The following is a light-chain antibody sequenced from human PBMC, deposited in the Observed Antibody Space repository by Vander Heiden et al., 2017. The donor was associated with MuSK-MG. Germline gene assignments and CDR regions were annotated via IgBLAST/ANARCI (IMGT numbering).Light chain of an antibody. CDR2: AAS. Sequence: DIQMTQSPSSLSASVGDRVTITCRASQSISSYLNWYQQKPGKAPKLLIYAASSLQSRVPSRFSGSGSGTDFTLTISSLQPEDFATYYCQQSDRTPDTSGEGTRLEIK. CDR3: QQSDRTPDT. J-gene: IGKJ2*01. V-gene: IGKV1-39*01. CDR1: QSISSY.